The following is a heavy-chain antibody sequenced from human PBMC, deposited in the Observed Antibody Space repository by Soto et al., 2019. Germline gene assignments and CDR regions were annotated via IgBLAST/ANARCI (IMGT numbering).Heavy chain of an antibody. D-gene: IGHD3-10*01. Sequence: QVPLQESGPGLVKPSQTLSLTCTVSGGSIRSGGYYWSWIRQHPGKGLEWIGYIYYSGSTYYNPSLKSRVTISVDTSKNQFSLKLSSVTAADTAVYYCARYYGSGGVAINWGQGTLVTVSS. V-gene: IGHV4-31*03. CDR1: GGSIRSGGYY. CDR2: IYYSGST. J-gene: IGHJ4*02. CDR3: ARYYGSGGVAIN.